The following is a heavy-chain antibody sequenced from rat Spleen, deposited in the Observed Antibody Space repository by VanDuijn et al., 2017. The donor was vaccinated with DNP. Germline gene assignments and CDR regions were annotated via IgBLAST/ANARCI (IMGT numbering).Heavy chain of an antibody. V-gene: IGHV5-22*01. J-gene: IGHJ2*01. D-gene: IGHD1-12*02. CDR1: GFTFRDYY. CDR3: VRPHYYYGSYPHY. Sequence: EVQLVESGGGLVQPGGSLKLSCAASGFTFRDYYMAWVRQAPTKGLEWVAYISSNGGTTYHGDSVRGRFTISRDMATSTLYLQMNSLRSEDTATYHCVRPHYYYGSYPHYWGQGVMVTVSS. CDR2: ISSNGGTT.